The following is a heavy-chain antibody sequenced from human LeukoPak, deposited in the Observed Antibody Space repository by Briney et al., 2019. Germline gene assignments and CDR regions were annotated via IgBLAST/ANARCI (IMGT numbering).Heavy chain of an antibody. J-gene: IGHJ6*03. CDR1: GFTFGDYA. CDR2: ISSKAYGGTT. Sequence: SGGSLRLSCTASGFTFGDYAMSWVRQAPGKGLEWVGFISSKAYGGTTEYAASVKGRFTISRDDSKSIAYLQMNSLKTEDTAVYYCTRDFCSSTSCYYYYYYMDVWGKGTTVTVSS. D-gene: IGHD2-2*01. CDR3: TRDFCSSTSCYYYYYYMDV. V-gene: IGHV3-49*04.